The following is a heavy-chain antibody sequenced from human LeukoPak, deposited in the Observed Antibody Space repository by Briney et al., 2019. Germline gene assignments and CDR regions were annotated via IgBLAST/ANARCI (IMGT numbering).Heavy chain of an antibody. Sequence: SETLSLTCTVSGGSISSYYWGWIRQPPGKGLEWIGYIYYSGSTNYNPSLKSRVTISVDTSKNQFSLKLSSVTAADTAVYYCARGGYSYGYGFDYWGQGTLVTVSS. CDR3: ARGGYSYGYGFDY. D-gene: IGHD5-18*01. J-gene: IGHJ4*02. CDR1: GGSISSYY. CDR2: IYYSGST. V-gene: IGHV4-59*01.